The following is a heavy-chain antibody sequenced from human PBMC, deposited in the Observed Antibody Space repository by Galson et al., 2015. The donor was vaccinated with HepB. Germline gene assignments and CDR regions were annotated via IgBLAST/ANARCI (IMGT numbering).Heavy chain of an antibody. V-gene: IGHV1-69*02. J-gene: IGHJ3*02. CDR2: IIPILGIA. CDR3: ARGHITMVRGVIKGNAFDI. CDR1: GGTFSSCT. Sequence: SVKVSCKASGGTFSSCTISRVRQAPGQGLEWMGRIIPILGIANYAQKFQGRVTITADKSTSTAYMELSSLRSEDTAVYYCARGHITMVRGVIKGNAFDIWGQGTMVTVSS. D-gene: IGHD3-10*01.